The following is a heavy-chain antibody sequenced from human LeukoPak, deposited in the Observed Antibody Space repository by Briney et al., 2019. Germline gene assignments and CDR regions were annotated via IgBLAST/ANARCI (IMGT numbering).Heavy chain of an antibody. CDR2: IWYDGCNE. V-gene: IGHV3-33*01. Sequence: GGSLRLSCAASGFSFSNYGIHWVRQAPGKGLEWVAAIWYDGCNEHYEDSVKGRFTISRDNSKNTVYLQMNSLRAEDTAVYYCARGPSTGSGWWGQGTLVTVSS. D-gene: IGHD6-19*01. J-gene: IGHJ4*02. CDR3: ARGPSTGSGW. CDR1: GFSFSNYG.